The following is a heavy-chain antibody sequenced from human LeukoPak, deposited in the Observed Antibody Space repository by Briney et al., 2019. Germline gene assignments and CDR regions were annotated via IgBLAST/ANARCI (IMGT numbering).Heavy chain of an antibody. J-gene: IGHJ4*02. CDR3: AAQWGYSSGYTRDY. CDR1: GFAFTSSA. V-gene: IGHV1-58*01. CDR2: IVVGSGNT. D-gene: IGHD3-22*01. Sequence: GASVKVSCKASGFAFTSSAVQWVRQARGQRLEWIGWIVVGSGNTNYAQKFQERVTITRDMSTSTAYMELSSLRSEDTAVYYCAAQWGYSSGYTRDYWGQGTLVTVSS.